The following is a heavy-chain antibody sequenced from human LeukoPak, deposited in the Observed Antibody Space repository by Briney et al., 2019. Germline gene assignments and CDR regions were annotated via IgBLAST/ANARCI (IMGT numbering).Heavy chain of an antibody. CDR3: ARGGLRLGELSLPLGY. D-gene: IGHD3-16*02. J-gene: IGHJ4*02. V-gene: IGHV3-64*01. CDR1: GFTCSSYA. CDR2: ISSNGGST. Sequence: PGGSLRLSCAASGFTCSSYAMHWVRQAPGKGLEYVSAISSNGGSTYYANSVKGRFTISRDNSKNTLYLQMGSLRAEDMAVYYCARGGLRLGELSLPLGYWGQGTLVTVSS.